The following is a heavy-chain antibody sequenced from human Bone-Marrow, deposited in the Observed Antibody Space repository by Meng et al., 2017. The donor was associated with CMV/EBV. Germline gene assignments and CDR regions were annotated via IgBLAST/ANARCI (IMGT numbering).Heavy chain of an antibody. D-gene: IGHD3-3*01. J-gene: IGHJ4*02. CDR1: GYSISSGYY. CDR3: ARGVTYYDFWSGYYMCLEWDY. V-gene: IGHV4-38-2*02. Sequence: GSLRLSCTVSGYSISSGYYWGWIRQPPGKGLEWIGSIYHSGSTYYNPSLKSRVTISVDTSKNQFSLKLSSVTAADTAVYYCARGVTYYDFWSGYYMCLEWDYWGQGTRVTGYS. CDR2: IYHSGST.